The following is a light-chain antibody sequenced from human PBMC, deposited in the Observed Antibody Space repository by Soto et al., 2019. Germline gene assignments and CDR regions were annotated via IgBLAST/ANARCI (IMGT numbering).Light chain of an antibody. CDR3: QQRSSWPLLT. V-gene: IGKV3-11*01. Sequence: EIVLTQSPATLPLSPGERATLSCRASQSVSNYLAWFQQKPGQAPRLLIYDASNRATGIPARFSGSGSGTDFTLTISSLEPEDCAVYYCQQRSSWPLLTFGGGTKVEI. J-gene: IGKJ4*01. CDR1: QSVSNY. CDR2: DAS.